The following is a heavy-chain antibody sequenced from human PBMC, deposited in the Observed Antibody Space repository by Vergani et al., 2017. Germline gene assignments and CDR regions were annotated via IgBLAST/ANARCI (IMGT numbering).Heavy chain of an antibody. CDR3: ARDQGYYYYGMDV. Sequence: EVQLVESGGGLVQPGRSLRLSCAASGFTFDDYAMHWVRQAPGKGLEWVSGISWNSGSIGYADSVKGRFTISRDNAKNTLYLQMNSLRAEDTAVYYCARDQGYYYYGMDVWGQGTTVTVSS. V-gene: IGHV3-9*01. CDR2: ISWNSGSI. CDR1: GFTFDDYA. J-gene: IGHJ6*02.